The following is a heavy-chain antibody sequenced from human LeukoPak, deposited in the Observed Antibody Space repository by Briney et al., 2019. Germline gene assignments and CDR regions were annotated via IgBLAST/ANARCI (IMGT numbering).Heavy chain of an antibody. Sequence: PGGSLRLSCAASGFTFSSYEMNWVRQAPGKGLEWVSYISSSGSAIYYADSVKGRFTISRDNAKNSLYLQMNSLRAEDTAVYYCARDGYCSGGSCYVPDAFDIWGQGTMVTVSS. D-gene: IGHD2-15*01. CDR2: ISSSGSAI. V-gene: IGHV3-48*03. CDR3: ARDGYCSGGSCYVPDAFDI. J-gene: IGHJ3*02. CDR1: GFTFSSYE.